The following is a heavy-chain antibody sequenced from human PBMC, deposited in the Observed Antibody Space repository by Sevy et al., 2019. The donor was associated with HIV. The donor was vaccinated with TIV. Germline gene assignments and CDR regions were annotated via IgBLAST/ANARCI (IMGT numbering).Heavy chain of an antibody. CDR1: GGSITSLY. Sequence: SETLSLTCTVSGGSITSLYWNWIRQPPGKGLEWIANIYYNGHINYNPSLKSRVTLSLDTSKNQFSLRLSSVTAADTAMYYCAFVKARGRGYSWGQGTLVTVSS. CDR3: AFVKARGRGYS. D-gene: IGHD3-10*01. V-gene: IGHV4-59*08. J-gene: IGHJ4*02. CDR2: IYYNGHI.